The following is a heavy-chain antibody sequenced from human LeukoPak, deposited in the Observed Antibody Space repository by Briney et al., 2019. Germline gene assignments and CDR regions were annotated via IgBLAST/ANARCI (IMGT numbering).Heavy chain of an antibody. CDR1: GYSFTSYW. CDR3: ARQYCSSTSCYSTDFDY. Sequence: GESLKISCKGSGYSFTSYWIGWVRQMPGKGLEWMGIIYLGDSDTRYSPSFQGQVTISADKSISTAYLQWSSLKASDTAMYYCARQYCSSTSCYSTDFDYWGQGTLVTVSS. CDR2: IYLGDSDT. J-gene: IGHJ4*02. D-gene: IGHD2-2*01. V-gene: IGHV5-51*01.